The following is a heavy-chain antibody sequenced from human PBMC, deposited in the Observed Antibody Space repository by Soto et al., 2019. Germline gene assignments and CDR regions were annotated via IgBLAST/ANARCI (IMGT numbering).Heavy chain of an antibody. D-gene: IGHD6-19*01. CDR1: GYTFTGYY. CDR2: INPNSGGT. J-gene: IGHJ3*02. V-gene: IGHV1-2*04. Sequence: GASVKVSCKASGYTFTGYYMHWVRQAPGQGLEWMGWINPNSGGTNYAQKFQGWVTMTRDTPISTAYMELSRLRSDDTAVYYCARDRGIAVAGPDALDIWGQGTMVTVSS. CDR3: ARDRGIAVAGPDALDI.